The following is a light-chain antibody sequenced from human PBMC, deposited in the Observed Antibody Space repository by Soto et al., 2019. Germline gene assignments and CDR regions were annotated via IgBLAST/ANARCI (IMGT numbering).Light chain of an antibody. CDR2: GAS. CDR1: RSVSSSF. Sequence: EIVLTQSPDTLSFSPGGIATLSFRATRSVSSSFLAWYQQKPGQAPRLLIYGASNRATGIPDRFSGSGSGTDFTLTISRLEPEDFAVYYCQQYGSSGTFGQGTKVDIK. CDR3: QQYGSSGT. V-gene: IGKV3-20*01. J-gene: IGKJ1*01.